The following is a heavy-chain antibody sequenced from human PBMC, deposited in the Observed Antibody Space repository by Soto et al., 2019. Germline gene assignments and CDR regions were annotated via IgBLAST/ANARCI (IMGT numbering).Heavy chain of an antibody. J-gene: IGHJ6*02. V-gene: IGHV3-23*01. CDR2: ISGSGST. CDR3: ARVSEVTMVRGGSAYYYYGMDV. Sequence: EVQLLESGGGLEQPGGSLRLSCAASGFTFSDYGMSWVRQAPGKGLEWVSAISGSGSTFYADSVKGRFTISRDNSKNTLYLQMNSLRAEDTAVYYCARVSEVTMVRGGSAYYYYGMDVWGQGTTVTVSS. CDR1: GFTFSDYG. D-gene: IGHD3-10*01.